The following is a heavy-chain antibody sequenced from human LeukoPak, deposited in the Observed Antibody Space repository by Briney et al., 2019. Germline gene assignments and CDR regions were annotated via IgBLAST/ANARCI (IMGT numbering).Heavy chain of an antibody. CDR3: ARLKIHPRGYDIYY. J-gene: IGHJ4*02. V-gene: IGHV4-59*01. CDR2: IYYSGST. Sequence: SETLSLTCTVAGGSSSSYYWSWIRQPPGKGLEWIGYIYYSGSTNYNPSLKSRVTISVDTSKSQFSLKLSSVTAADTAVYYCARLKIHPRGYDIYYWGQGNLVTVSS. D-gene: IGHD3-9*01. CDR1: GGSSSSYY.